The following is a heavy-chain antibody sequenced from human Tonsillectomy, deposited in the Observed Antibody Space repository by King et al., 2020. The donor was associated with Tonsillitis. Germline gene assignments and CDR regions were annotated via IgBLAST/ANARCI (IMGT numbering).Heavy chain of an antibody. CDR2: VSYDGSQT. CDR3: AKGFEVAGLPYAMNV. V-gene: IGHV3-30*18. Sequence: VQLVESGGGVVQPGRSLRLSCAASGFTFSHFGMYLFRQAPDSGLEWAAFVSYDGSQTFYADSVKGRFHIPRDNSKNTVYLQMKGLGSEDTAVYYCAKGFEVAGLPYAMNVWGQGTTVTVSS. J-gene: IGHJ6*02. D-gene: IGHD2-15*01. CDR1: GFTFSHFG.